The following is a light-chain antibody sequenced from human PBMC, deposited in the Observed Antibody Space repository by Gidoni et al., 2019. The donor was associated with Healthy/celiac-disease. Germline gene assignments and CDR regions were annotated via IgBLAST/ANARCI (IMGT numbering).Light chain of an antibody. CDR1: QGISSY. Sequence: AIRMTQSPSSFSASTGDRVTITCRASQGISSYLAWYQQKPGQAPKLLIYAASTLQSGVPSRFSGSGSGKDFTLIISCLQSEDFATYYCQQYYSYPGTFGQGTKVEIK. CDR2: AAS. V-gene: IGKV1-8*01. CDR3: QQYYSYPGT. J-gene: IGKJ1*01.